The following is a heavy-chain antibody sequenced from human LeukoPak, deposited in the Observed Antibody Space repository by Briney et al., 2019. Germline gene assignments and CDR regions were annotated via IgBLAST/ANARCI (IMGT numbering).Heavy chain of an antibody. CDR3: ARANYYDISGYDY. D-gene: IGHD3-22*01. Sequence: GGSLRLSCAASGFTFRSYEMNWVRPAPGKGLEWVSYITSSGNTIYYADSVKGRFTISRDNAKNSLYLQMNSLRAEDTAVYYCARANYYDISGYDYWGQGTLVTVSS. CDR1: GFTFRSYE. J-gene: IGHJ4*02. V-gene: IGHV3-48*03. CDR2: ITSSGNTI.